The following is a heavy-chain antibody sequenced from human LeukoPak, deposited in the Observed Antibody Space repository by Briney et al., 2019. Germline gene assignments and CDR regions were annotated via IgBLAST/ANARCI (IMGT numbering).Heavy chain of an antibody. CDR3: ARDGPTISTRYYYYMDV. D-gene: IGHD4/OR15-4a*01. Sequence: SETLSLTCTVSGGSISSGSYYWSWIRQPAGKGLEWIGRIYTSGSTNYNPSLKSRVTISVDTSKNQFSLKLSSVTAADTAVYYCARDGPTISTRYYYYMDVWGKGTTVTVSS. CDR1: GGSISSGSYY. V-gene: IGHV4-61*02. J-gene: IGHJ6*03. CDR2: IYTSGST.